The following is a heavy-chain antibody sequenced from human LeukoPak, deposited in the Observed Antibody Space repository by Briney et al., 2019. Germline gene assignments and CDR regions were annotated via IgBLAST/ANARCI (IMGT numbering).Heavy chain of an antibody. D-gene: IGHD6-13*01. CDR3: ARGYGTSWFYS. J-gene: IGHJ5*01. CDR2: ISDSSSVI. Sequence: PGGSLRLSCAASGFTFSIYSMTWVRQTPGKGLEWVSYISDSSSVIYYADSVEGRFTISRDSAKNSLYLQMNSLRADDTAVYYCARGYGTSWFYSWGQGTLVTVSS. V-gene: IGHV3-48*04. CDR1: GFTFSIYS.